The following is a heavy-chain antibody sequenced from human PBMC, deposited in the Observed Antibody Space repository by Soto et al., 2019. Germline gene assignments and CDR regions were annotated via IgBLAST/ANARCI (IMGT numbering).Heavy chain of an antibody. Sequence: EVQLLESGGGLVQPGGSMRLSCAASGFTFSSYAMSWVRQAPGKGLEWVSGISGSGGTTYYADSVKGRFTISRDNSKNTLYLQMNSLRAEDTAVYYCAKVGSDSYGYYSDYWGQGTLVTVSS. V-gene: IGHV3-23*01. CDR1: GFTFSSYA. CDR2: ISGSGGTT. D-gene: IGHD5-18*01. J-gene: IGHJ4*02. CDR3: AKVGSDSYGYYSDY.